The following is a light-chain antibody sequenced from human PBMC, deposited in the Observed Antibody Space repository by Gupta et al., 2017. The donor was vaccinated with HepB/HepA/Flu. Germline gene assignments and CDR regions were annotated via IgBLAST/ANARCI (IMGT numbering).Light chain of an antibody. CDR3: TSWDNNLNGWV. V-gene: IGLV1-44*01. J-gene: IGLJ3*02. Sequence: QSVVTQSPSASGTLGQRVTISCSGSNSNIGSHSVNWYQHFPGTAPKLVIFDSNLRPSGVPDRFSGSKSGTSASLAISGLQSEDEADYYCTSWDNNLNGWVFGGGTKLTVL. CDR1: NSNIGSHS. CDR2: DSN.